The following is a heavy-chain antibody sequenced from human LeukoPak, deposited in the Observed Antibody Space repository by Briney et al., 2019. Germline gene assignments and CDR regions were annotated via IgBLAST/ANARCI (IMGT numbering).Heavy chain of an antibody. J-gene: IGHJ5*02. V-gene: IGHV1-69*04. Sequence: GASVKLSCKASGGTFSSYAISWVRQAPGQGLEWMGRIIPILGIANYAQKFQGRVTITADKSTSTAYMELSSLRSEDTAVYYCATTLAAAGTIDWFDPWGQGTLVTVSS. CDR2: IIPILGIA. CDR3: ATTLAAAGTIDWFDP. CDR1: GGTFSSYA. D-gene: IGHD6-13*01.